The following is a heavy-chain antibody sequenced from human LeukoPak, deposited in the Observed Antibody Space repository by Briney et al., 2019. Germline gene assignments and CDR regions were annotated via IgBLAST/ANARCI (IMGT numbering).Heavy chain of an antibody. V-gene: IGHV3-30*18. D-gene: IGHD6-19*01. Sequence: PGGSLRLSCAASGFTFSSYVMHWVRQAPGKGLEWVAVISYYGSNKYYADSVKGRFTISRDNSNNTLYLEMNSLRSEDTAVYYCAKGSQWLVIDYWGRGTLVSVSS. J-gene: IGHJ4*02. CDR3: AKGSQWLVIDY. CDR1: GFTFSSYV. CDR2: ISYYGSNK.